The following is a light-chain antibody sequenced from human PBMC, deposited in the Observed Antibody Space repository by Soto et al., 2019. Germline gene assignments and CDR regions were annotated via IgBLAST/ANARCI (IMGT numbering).Light chain of an antibody. CDR3: QQYDRSWT. Sequence: EIVLTQSPGTLSLSPGERATLSCRASQSVSHNYLAWYQQKPGQSPTLLLYGASSRATGIPDRFSGSGSGTDFILTISRLEPEDFAVYYCQQYDRSWTFGQGTKVEIK. J-gene: IGKJ1*01. CDR1: QSVSHNY. CDR2: GAS. V-gene: IGKV3-20*01.